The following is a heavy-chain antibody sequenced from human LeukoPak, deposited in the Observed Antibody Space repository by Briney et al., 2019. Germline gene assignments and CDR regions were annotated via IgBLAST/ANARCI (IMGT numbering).Heavy chain of an antibody. J-gene: IGHJ4*02. CDR2: IYYSGST. CDR3: ARLEAAYDY. V-gene: IGHV4-39*01. D-gene: IGHD6-13*01. Sequence: SETLSLTCTVSGGSISSSSYYWGWLRQPPGKGLEWIGSIYYSGSTYYNPSLKSRVTISVDTSKNQFSLKLSSVTAADTAVYYCARLEAAYDYWGQGTLVTVSS. CDR1: GGSISSSSYY.